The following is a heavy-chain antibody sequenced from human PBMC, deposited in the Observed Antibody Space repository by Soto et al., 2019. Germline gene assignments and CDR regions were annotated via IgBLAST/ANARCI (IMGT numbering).Heavy chain of an antibody. CDR2: IDWDDDK. CDR1: GFSLSTSGMR. CDR3: AKTGTDGSWFDP. Sequence: SGPTLVNPTQTLTLTCTFSGFSLSTSGMRVSWIRQPPGKALEWLARIDWDDDKYYRTSLKSRLTISKDTSKNQVVLTVTNMDPVDTXTYYCAKTGTDGSWFDPWGQGTLVTVSS. V-gene: IGHV2-70*04. D-gene: IGHD1-1*01. J-gene: IGHJ5*02.